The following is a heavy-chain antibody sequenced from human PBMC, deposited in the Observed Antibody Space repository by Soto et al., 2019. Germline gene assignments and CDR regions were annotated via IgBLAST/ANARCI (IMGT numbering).Heavy chain of an antibody. D-gene: IGHD6-13*01. CDR3: AIAPRSGYSSSIY. V-gene: IGHV3-23*01. Sequence: PGGSLRLSCAASGFTFSNYAMSWVRQTPGKGLEWVSSISGGGGSTYSADSVKGRFTISRDNSKDTLYLQMNSLRGEDTAVYYCAIAPRSGYSSSIYWGQGTLVTVSS. CDR1: GFTFSNYA. CDR2: ISGGGGST. J-gene: IGHJ4*02.